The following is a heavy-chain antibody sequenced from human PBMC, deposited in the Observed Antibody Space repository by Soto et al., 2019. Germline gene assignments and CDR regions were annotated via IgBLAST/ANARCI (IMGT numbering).Heavy chain of an antibody. D-gene: IGHD3-10*01. J-gene: IGHJ6*02. CDR1: GYSFTSYW. CDR3: ARHNLPGLWFGELSWARYYYYYGMDV. V-gene: IGHV5-51*01. CDR2: IYPGDSDT. Sequence: PGESLKISCKGSGYSFTSYWIGWVRQMPGKGLEWMGIIYPGDSDTRYSPSFQGQVTISADKSISTAYLQWSSLKASDTAMYYCARHNLPGLWFGELSWARYYYYYGMDVWGQGTTVTVSS.